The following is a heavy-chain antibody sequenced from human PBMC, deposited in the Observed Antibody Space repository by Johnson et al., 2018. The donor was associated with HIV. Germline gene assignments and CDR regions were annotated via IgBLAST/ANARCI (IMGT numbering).Heavy chain of an antibody. CDR1: GLSFSNFG. Sequence: QMLLVESGGGVVQPGKSLPLSCVASGLSFSNFGIHWVRQAPGKGPEWVAVISFDGNLTKYADSVKGRFTISRDNSKNTLYLQMNSLRAEDTAVYYCASPLEAAAGPMDAFDIWGQGTMVTVSS. CDR2: ISFDGNLT. J-gene: IGHJ3*02. CDR3: ASPLEAAAGPMDAFDI. D-gene: IGHD6-13*01. V-gene: IGHV3-30*03.